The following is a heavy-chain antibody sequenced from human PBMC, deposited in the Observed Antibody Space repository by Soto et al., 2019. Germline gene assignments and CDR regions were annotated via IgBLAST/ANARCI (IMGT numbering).Heavy chain of an antibody. Sequence: SETLSLTCTVSGGSISSYYWSWIRQPPGKGLEWIGYIYYSGSTNYNPSLKSRVTISVDTSKNQFSLKLSSVTAADTAVYYCARGWIQLWWYFDYWGQGTLVTVS. J-gene: IGHJ4*02. D-gene: IGHD5-18*01. V-gene: IGHV4-59*01. CDR3: ARGWIQLWWYFDY. CDR2: IYYSGST. CDR1: GGSISSYY.